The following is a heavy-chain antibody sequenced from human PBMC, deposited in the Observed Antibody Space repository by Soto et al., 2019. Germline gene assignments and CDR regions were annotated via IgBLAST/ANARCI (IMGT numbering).Heavy chain of an antibody. CDR3: ARGPSGDKVDY. CDR2: IYDGGTT. J-gene: IGHJ4*02. D-gene: IGHD7-27*01. Sequence: PSETLSLTCTFSGCSISSAAYCWSWIRQSPDKGLEWIGHIYDGGTTYSSPSLKGRVTISADTSETQFSLKLNSVSAADTAVYYCARGPSGDKVDYWGQGIQVTVSS. CDR1: GCSISSAAYC. V-gene: IGHV4-30-4*01.